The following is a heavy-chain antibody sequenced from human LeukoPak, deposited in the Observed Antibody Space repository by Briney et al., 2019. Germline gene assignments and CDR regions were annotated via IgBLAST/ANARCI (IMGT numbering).Heavy chain of an antibody. Sequence: SESLSLTCTVSGGSIDTYYWSWLRQSAGKGLEWIGRIYTSGSTNYSPSLKSRVTMSVDTSENQFSLKLSSVTAADTAVYYCARLFYGSGSRYFDSWGQGTLVTVSS. CDR1: GGSIDTYY. CDR2: IYTSGST. CDR3: ARLFYGSGSRYFDS. D-gene: IGHD3-10*01. J-gene: IGHJ4*02. V-gene: IGHV4-4*07.